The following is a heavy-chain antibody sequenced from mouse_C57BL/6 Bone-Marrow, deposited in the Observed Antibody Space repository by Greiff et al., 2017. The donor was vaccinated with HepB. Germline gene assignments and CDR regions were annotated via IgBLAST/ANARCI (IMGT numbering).Heavy chain of an antibody. CDR1: GFTFSDYY. Sequence: EVMLVESEGGLVQPGSSMKLSCTASGFTFSDYYMAWVRQVPEKGLEWVANINYDGSSTYYLDSLKSRFIISRDNAKNILYLQMSSLKSEDTATYYCARDRIYYDYFYWYFDVWGTGTTVTVSS. D-gene: IGHD2-4*01. J-gene: IGHJ1*03. CDR2: INYDGSST. V-gene: IGHV5-16*01. CDR3: ARDRIYYDYFYWYFDV.